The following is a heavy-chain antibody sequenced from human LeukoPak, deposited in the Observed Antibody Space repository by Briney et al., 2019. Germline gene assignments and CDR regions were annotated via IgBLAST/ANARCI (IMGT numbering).Heavy chain of an antibody. J-gene: IGHJ4*02. CDR3: ARALEAYYDFWSGYYLDY. CDR2: ISYDGSNK. CDR1: GFTFSSYA. D-gene: IGHD3-3*01. V-gene: IGHV3-30-3*01. Sequence: GGSLRLSCAASGFTFSSYAMHWVRQAPGKGLEWVADISYDGSNKYYADSVKGRFTISRDNSKSTLYLQMNSLRAEDTAVYYCARALEAYYDFWSGYYLDYWGQGTLVTVSS.